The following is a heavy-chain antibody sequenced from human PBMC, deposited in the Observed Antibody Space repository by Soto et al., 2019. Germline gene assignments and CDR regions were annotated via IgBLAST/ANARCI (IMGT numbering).Heavy chain of an antibody. D-gene: IGHD6-13*01. J-gene: IGHJ4*02. Sequence: PGGSLRLSCAASGSIFRGYGMHWVRQAPGKGLEWVAVIRYDGSNINYADSVMGRFTISVDTSKNQFSLKLSSVTAADTAVYYCARLSEQQLAPFDYWGQGTLVTVSS. V-gene: IGHV3-33*01. CDR3: ARLSEQQLAPFDY. CDR1: GSIFRGYG. CDR2: IRYDGSNI.